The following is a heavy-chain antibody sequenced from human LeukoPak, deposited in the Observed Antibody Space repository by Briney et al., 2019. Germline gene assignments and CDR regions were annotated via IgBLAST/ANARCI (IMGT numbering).Heavy chain of an antibody. CDR1: GFTFSGSA. D-gene: IGHD1-26*01. J-gene: IGHJ5*02. CDR2: IDKKDKGYATAT. CDR3: TRGSGTYNWFDP. V-gene: IGHV3-73*01. Sequence: GGSLRLSCAASGFTFSGSAIHWVRQSSGKGLEWVGQIDKKDKGYATATAYAASVKGRFTISRDDSINTAYLQMKSLKTEDTALYYCTRGSGTYNWFDPWGQGTLVTVSS.